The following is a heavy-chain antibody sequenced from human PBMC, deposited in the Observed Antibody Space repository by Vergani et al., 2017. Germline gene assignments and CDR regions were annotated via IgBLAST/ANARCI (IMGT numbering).Heavy chain of an antibody. V-gene: IGHV3-7*01. CDR3: ARGEYYYDSSGYYPGY. J-gene: IGHJ4*02. Sequence: EVQLVESGGGLVQPGGSLRLSCAASGFTFSSYWMSWVRQAPGKGLEWVANIKQDGSEEYYVDSVKGRFTISRDNAKNSLYLQMNSLRAEDTAVYYCARGEYYYDSSGYYPGYWGQGTLVTVSS. CDR1: GFTFSSYW. CDR2: IKQDGSEE. D-gene: IGHD3-22*01.